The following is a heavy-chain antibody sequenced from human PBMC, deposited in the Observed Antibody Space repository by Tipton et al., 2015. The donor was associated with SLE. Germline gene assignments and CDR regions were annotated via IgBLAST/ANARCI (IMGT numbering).Heavy chain of an antibody. V-gene: IGHV3-7*01. CDR2: IKQDGSEK. J-gene: IGHJ4*02. Sequence: SLRLSCVASGFTVSGNYMSWVRQAPGKGLEWVANIKQDGSEKYYVDSVKGRFTISRDNAKNSLYLQMNSLRAEDTAVYYCARDHILTGYYPYFDYWGQGTLVTVSS. D-gene: IGHD3-9*01. CDR3: ARDHILTGYYPYFDY. CDR1: GFTVSGNY.